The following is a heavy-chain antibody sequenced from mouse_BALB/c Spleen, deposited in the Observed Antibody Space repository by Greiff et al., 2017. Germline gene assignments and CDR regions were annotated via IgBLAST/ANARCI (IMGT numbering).Heavy chain of an antibody. Sequence: QVQLQQPGAELVKPGASVKLSCKASGYTFTSYWMHWVKQRPGQGLEWIGEINPSNGRTNYNEKFKSKATLTVDKSSSTAYMQLSSLTSEDSAVYYCARLELGWFAYWGQGTLVTVSA. CDR1: GYTFTSYW. V-gene: IGHV1S81*02. CDR2: INPSNGRT. CDR3: ARLELGWFAY. J-gene: IGHJ3*01. D-gene: IGHD4-1*01.